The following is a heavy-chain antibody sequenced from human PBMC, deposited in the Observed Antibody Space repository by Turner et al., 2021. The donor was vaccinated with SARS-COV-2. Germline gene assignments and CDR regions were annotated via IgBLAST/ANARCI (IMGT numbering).Heavy chain of an antibody. CDR3: ATSTVAGTELNYYGMDV. CDR2: IYYNESP. D-gene: IGHD6-13*01. CDR1: GGSISSSIYY. V-gene: IGHV4-39*01. Sequence: QLQLQESGPGLVKPSETLSLTCTVSGGSISSSIYYWGWIRQPPGKGLEWIGSIYYNESPYSNPSLKSRVTISVDTSKNQFSLKLSSVTAADTAVYYCATSTVAGTELNYYGMDVWGQGTTVTVSS. J-gene: IGHJ6*02.